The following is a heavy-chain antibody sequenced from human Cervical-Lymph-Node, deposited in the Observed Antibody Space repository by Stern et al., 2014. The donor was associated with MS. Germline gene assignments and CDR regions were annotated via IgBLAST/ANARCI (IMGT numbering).Heavy chain of an antibody. CDR3: ARDRGGSYSDY. CDR1: GFTFSSYS. CDR2: ISSSSSYI. V-gene: IGHV3-21*01. Sequence: EVQLVQSGGGLVKPGGSLRLSCAASGFTFSSYSMNWVRQAPGKGLEWVSSISSSSSYIDYADSVKGRFTISRDNAKNSLYLQMNSLRAEDTAVYYCARDRGGSYSDYWGQGTLVTVSS. J-gene: IGHJ4*02. D-gene: IGHD1-26*01.